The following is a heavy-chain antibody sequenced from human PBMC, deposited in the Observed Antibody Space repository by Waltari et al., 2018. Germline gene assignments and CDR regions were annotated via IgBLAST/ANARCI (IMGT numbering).Heavy chain of an antibody. CDR1: GFTFSSYA. V-gene: IGHV3-23*04. CDR2: ISGSGGRT. Sequence: EVQLVESGGGLVQPGGSLRLSCAASGFTFSSYAMSWVRQAPGKGLEWVSAISGSGGRTYYADSVKGRFTISRDNSKNTLYLQMNSLRAEDTAVYYCAKADIVVVVAGTDGDAFDIWGQGTMVTVSS. J-gene: IGHJ3*02. CDR3: AKADIVVVVAGTDGDAFDI. D-gene: IGHD2-15*01.